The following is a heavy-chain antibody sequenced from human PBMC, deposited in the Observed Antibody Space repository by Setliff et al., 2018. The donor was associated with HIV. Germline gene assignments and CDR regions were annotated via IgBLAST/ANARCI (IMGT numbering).Heavy chain of an antibody. J-gene: IGHJ4*02. Sequence: SETLSLTCNVSGGSISSYYWDWIRQPPGKGLEWIGYIYYSGGTNYNPSLKSRVTISANKSKNQFSLKLSSVTAADTAVYYCARGSSGCTFDYWGQGTLVTVSS. V-gene: IGHV4-59*01. CDR2: IYYSGGT. CDR1: GGSISSYY. CDR3: ARGSSGCTFDY. D-gene: IGHD6-19*01.